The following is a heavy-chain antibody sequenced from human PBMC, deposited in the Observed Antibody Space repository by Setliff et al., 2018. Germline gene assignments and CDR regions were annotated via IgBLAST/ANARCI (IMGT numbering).Heavy chain of an antibody. Sequence: PGGSLRLSCVASGFSFGSYAMSWVRQAPGKGLEWVSALSGSGSYIYYADSVKGRFTISRDNSKNTLYLQMNSLRPEDTAVYYCARTCSGSGCYAGLESWGQGTPVTVSS. CDR3: ARTCSGSGCYAGLES. J-gene: IGHJ4*02. D-gene: IGHD2-15*01. V-gene: IGHV3-23*01. CDR1: GFSFGSYA. CDR2: LSGSGSYI.